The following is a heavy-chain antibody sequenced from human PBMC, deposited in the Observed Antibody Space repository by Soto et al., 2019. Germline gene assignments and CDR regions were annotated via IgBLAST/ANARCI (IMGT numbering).Heavy chain of an antibody. CDR3: EKGVDSSSWYAGLTDV. V-gene: IGHV3-30*18. CDR2: ISYDGTNK. CDR1: GFTFKTYG. J-gene: IGHJ6*02. D-gene: IGHD6-13*01. Sequence: TGGSLRLSCAASGFTFKTYGMHWVRQAPGRGLEWVAVISYDGTNKHYADSVKGRFTISRDNSKNTLYLQMNSLRAEDTAVYYCEKGVDSSSWYAGLTDVWGHGTTV.